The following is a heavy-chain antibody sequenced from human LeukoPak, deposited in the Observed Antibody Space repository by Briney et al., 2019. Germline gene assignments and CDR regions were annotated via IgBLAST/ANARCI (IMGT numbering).Heavy chain of an antibody. CDR2: INPNSGGT. D-gene: IGHD1-1*01. Sequence: ASVKVSCKASGYTFTGYYMHWVRQAPGQGLEWMGRINPNSGGTNYAQKFQGRVTMTRDTSISTAYMELSRLRSDDTAVYYCAREWNGGPDYAFDIWGPGTMVTVSS. V-gene: IGHV1-2*06. CDR1: GYTFTGYY. J-gene: IGHJ3*02. CDR3: AREWNGGPDYAFDI.